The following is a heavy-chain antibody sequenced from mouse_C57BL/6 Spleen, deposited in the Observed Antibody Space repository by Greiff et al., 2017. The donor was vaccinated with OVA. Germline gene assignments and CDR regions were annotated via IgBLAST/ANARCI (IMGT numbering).Heavy chain of an antibody. CDR2: ISSGSSTI. V-gene: IGHV5-17*01. CDR1: GFTFSDYG. CDR3: ARGLASYYFDY. J-gene: IGHJ2*01. D-gene: IGHD6-1*01. Sequence: DVMLVESGGGLVKPGGSLKLSCAASGFTFSDYGMHWVRQAPEKGLEWVAYISSGSSTIYYADTVKGRFTISRDNAKNTLFLQMTSLRSEDTAMYYCARGLASYYFDYWGQGTTLTVSS.